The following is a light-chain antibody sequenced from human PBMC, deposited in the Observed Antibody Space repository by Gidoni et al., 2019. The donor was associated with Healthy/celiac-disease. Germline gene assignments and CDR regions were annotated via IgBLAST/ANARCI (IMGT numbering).Light chain of an antibody. Sequence: IVMTQSPATLSMSPGERATLSCSASRSVSSNLAWYQQKPGQAPRLLIYGASTRATGIPARFSGSGSGTEFTLTISSLQSEDFAVYYCQQYNNWSPLTFGGGTKVEIK. J-gene: IGKJ4*01. CDR3: QQYNNWSPLT. V-gene: IGKV3-15*01. CDR2: GAS. CDR1: RSVSSN.